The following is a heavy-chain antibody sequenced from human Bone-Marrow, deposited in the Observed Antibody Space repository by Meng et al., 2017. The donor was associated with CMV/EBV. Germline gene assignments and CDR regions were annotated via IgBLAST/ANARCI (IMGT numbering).Heavy chain of an antibody. CDR2: LSPYTGDT. D-gene: IGHD2-2*01. CDR3: ASTYCSTTSCYQGAGCY. V-gene: IGHV1-8*01. J-gene: IGHJ4*02. CDR1: GYTFASYD. Sequence: ASVKVSCKASGYTFASYDINWVRQAPGQGLEWMGWLSPYTGDTGYAQKFQGRVTLTKNISISTAYMELISLRSEDTVVYFCASTYCSTTSCYQGAGCYWGQGTLVTVSS.